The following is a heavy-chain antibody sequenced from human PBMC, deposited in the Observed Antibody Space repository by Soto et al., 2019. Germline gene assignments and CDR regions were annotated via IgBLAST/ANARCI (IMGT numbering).Heavy chain of an antibody. V-gene: IGHV1-69*01. J-gene: IGHJ6*02. CDR1: GGTFSSYA. D-gene: IGHD4-17*01. Sequence: QVQLVQSGAEVKKPGSSVKVSCKASGGTFSSYAISWVRQAPGQGLEWMGGIIPIFGTANYAQKFQGRVTITADESTSTAYMELSSLRSEDTAVYYCAGGTTVPTPYYYYYGMDVWGQGTTVTVSS. CDR3: AGGTTVPTPYYYYYGMDV. CDR2: IIPIFGTA.